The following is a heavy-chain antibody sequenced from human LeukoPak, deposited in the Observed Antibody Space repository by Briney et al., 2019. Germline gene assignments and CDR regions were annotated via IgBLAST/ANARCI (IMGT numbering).Heavy chain of an antibody. J-gene: IGHJ5*02. V-gene: IGHV4-61*02. D-gene: IGHD6-13*01. CDR1: GGSISSGSYY. Sequence: PSETLSLTCTVSGGSISSGSYYWSWIRQPAGKGLEWIGRIYTSGSTNYNPSLKSRVTISVDTSKNQFSLKLSSVTAADTAVYYCAREIKGSSWYPGAYNWFDPWGQGTLVTVSS. CDR2: IYTSGST. CDR3: AREIKGSSWYPGAYNWFDP.